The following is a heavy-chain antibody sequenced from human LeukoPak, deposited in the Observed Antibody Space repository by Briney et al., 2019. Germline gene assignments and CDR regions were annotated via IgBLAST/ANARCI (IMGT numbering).Heavy chain of an antibody. Sequence: PGGSLRLSCAGSGFRFSSHGMHWVRQAPGKGLEWLGYIWYDGSNPDYVDPVKGRFTISRDNSKNTVYLQMNSLIAEDTAFYHCSRCVASYYTGSFDFWGQGTPVTVSS. CDR1: GFRFSSHG. CDR3: SRCVASYYTGSFDF. V-gene: IGHV3-33*01. D-gene: IGHD3-10*01. J-gene: IGHJ4*02. CDR2: IWYDGSNP.